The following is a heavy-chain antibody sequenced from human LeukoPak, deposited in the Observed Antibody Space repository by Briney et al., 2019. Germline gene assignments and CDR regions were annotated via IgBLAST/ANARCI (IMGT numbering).Heavy chain of an antibody. V-gene: IGHV4-39*01. CDR3: ASVKGSSWSPDFDY. CDR2: IYYSGST. D-gene: IGHD6-13*01. J-gene: IGHJ4*02. CDR1: GGSISSSSYY. Sequence: SETLSLTCTVSGGSISSSSYYWGWIRQPPGKGLEWIGSIYYSGSTYYNPSLKSRVTISVDTSKNQFSLKLSSVTAADTAVYCCASVKGSSWSPDFDYWGQGTLVTVSS.